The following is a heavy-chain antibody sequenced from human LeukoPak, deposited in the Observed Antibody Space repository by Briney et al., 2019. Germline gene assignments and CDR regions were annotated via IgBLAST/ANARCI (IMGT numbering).Heavy chain of an antibody. CDR1: GGSISSGNYX. CDR3: ARGNKDGIIVSRFDY. V-gene: IGHV4-61*02. D-gene: IGHD1-26*01. CDR2: IHTRXXX. Sequence: PSQTLSLTCTVSGGSISSGNYXXTWIRXPAGXXXXXXXXIHTRXXXNXNPSXKXRVXISGDTSKNQFSLKVSSVTAADTAGYYCARGNKDGIIVSRFDYWGQGTLVTVSS. J-gene: IGHJ4*02.